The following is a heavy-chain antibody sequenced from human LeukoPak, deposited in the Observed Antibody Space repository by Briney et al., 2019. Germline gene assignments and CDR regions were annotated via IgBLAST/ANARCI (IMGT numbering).Heavy chain of an antibody. D-gene: IGHD7-27*01. J-gene: IGHJ4*02. Sequence: SETLSLTCAVYGGSFSGYYWSWIRQPPGEGLEWIGEINHSGSTNYNPSLKSRVTISVDTSKNQFSLKLSSVTAADTAVYYCAREPVGKSLDYWGQGTLVTVSS. CDR3: AREPVGKSLDY. CDR2: INHSGST. V-gene: IGHV4-34*01. CDR1: GGSFSGYY.